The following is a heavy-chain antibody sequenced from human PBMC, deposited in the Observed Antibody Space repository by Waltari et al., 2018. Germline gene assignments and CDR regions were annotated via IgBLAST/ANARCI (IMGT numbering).Heavy chain of an antibody. CDR3: AKSPDYGDFYFDY. V-gene: IGHV3-9*01. Sequence: EVQLLESGGGLVQPGRSLRLSCAASGFTFDDYALHWVRQAPGKGLEWVSGISWNSGSIGYADSVKGRFTISRDNAKNSLYLQMNSLRAEDTVLYYCAKSPDYGDFYFDYWGQGTLVTVSS. D-gene: IGHD4-17*01. J-gene: IGHJ4*02. CDR2: ISWNSGSI. CDR1: GFTFDDYA.